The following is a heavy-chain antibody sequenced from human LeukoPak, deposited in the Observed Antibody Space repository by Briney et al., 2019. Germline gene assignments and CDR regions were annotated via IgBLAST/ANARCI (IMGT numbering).Heavy chain of an antibody. Sequence: GASVKVSCKASGYTFTGYYMHWARQAPGQGLEWMGWINPNSGGTNYAQKFQGRVTMTRDTSISTAYMELSRLRSDDTAVYYCAREGRFLEWLPNSGDFDYWGQGTLVTVSS. D-gene: IGHD3-3*01. CDR3: AREGRFLEWLPNSGDFDY. CDR2: INPNSGGT. J-gene: IGHJ4*02. V-gene: IGHV1-2*02. CDR1: GYTFTGYY.